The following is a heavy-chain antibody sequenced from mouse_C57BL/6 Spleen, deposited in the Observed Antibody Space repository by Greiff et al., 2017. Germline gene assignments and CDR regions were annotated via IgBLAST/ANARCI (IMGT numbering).Heavy chain of an antibody. V-gene: IGHV5-6*02. CDR1: GFTFSSYG. CDR3: ARHGGITTVVATDYFGY. Sequence: EVMLVESGGDLVKPGGSLKLSCAASGFTFSSYGMSWVRQTPDKRLEWVATISSGGSYTYYPDSVKGRFTISRDNAKNTLYLQMSSLKSEDTAMYYCARHGGITTVVATDYFGYWGQGTTLTVSS. D-gene: IGHD1-1*01. CDR2: ISSGGSYT. J-gene: IGHJ2*01.